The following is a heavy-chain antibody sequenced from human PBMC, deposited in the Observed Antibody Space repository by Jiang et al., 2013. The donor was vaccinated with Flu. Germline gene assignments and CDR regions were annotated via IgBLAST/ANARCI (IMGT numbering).Heavy chain of an antibody. CDR3: ARDPTPTIFGVVSNYDMDV. D-gene: IGHD3-3*01. CDR1: GYTFTSYA. V-gene: IGHV1-3*01. J-gene: IGHJ6*02. Sequence: YGAEVKKPGASVKVSCKASGYTFTSYAMNWVRQAPGQRLEWMGWINAGNGNTKYSQKFQGRVTITRDTSASTAYMELSSLRSEDTAVYFCARDPTPTIFGVVSNYDMDVWGQGTTVTVSS. CDR2: INAGNGNT.